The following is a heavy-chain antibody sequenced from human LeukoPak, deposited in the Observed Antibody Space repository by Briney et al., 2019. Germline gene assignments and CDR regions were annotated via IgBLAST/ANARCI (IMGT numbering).Heavy chain of an antibody. D-gene: IGHD5-24*01. CDR2: ISYSGST. CDR3: ARSGGRDGYNFDY. CDR1: GASISSYY. J-gene: IGHJ4*02. V-gene: IGHV4-59*01. Sequence: SETLSLTCTVSGASISSYYWSWIRQPPGKGLEWIGYISYSGSTNYNTSLKSRVTISVDTSKNQFSLKLSSVTAADTAVYYCARSGGRDGYNFDYWGQGTLVTVSS.